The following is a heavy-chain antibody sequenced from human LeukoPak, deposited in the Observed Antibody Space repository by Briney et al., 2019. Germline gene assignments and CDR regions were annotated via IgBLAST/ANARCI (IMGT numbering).Heavy chain of an antibody. CDR3: ARSSGWYDFDY. CDR2: SSSSYI. CDR1: GFTFSSHS. Sequence: GGSLRLSCAASGFTFSSHSMSSSSSYIYYADSVKGRFTISRDNAKNSLYLQMNSLRAEDTAVYYCARSSGWYDFDYWGQGTLVIVSS. D-gene: IGHD6-19*01. J-gene: IGHJ4*02. V-gene: IGHV3-21*01.